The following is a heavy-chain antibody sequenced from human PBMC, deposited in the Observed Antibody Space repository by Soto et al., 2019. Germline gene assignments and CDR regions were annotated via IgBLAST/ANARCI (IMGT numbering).Heavy chain of an antibody. CDR3: ARKGAAAPYAHNHMDA. J-gene: IGHJ6*03. D-gene: IGHD6-6*01. CDR1: GGSISPYY. Sequence: QVQLQESGPGLVKPSETLSLTCTVSGGSISPYYWSWIRQPPGKGLEWIGYVYYSGNTNYNPSLESRVTIPGDPARNRFARNRTSAPAAETAGDAGARKGAAAPYAHNHMDAGGRGTAVTVPS. V-gene: IGHV4-59*01. CDR2: VYYSGNT.